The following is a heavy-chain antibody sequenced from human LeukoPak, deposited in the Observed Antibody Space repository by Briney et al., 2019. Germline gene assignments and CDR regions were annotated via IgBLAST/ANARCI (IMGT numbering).Heavy chain of an antibody. CDR1: GYTFTSYG. V-gene: IGHV1-18*01. D-gene: IGHD6-13*01. CDR2: ISAYNGNT. J-gene: IGHJ5*02. CDR3: ARDRSIAAARNWFDP. Sequence: ASVKVSCKASGYTFTSYGISRVRQAPGQGLEWMGWISAYNGNTNYAQKLQGRVTMTTDTSTSTAYMELRSLRSDDTAVYYCARDRSIAAARNWFDPWGQGTLVTVSS.